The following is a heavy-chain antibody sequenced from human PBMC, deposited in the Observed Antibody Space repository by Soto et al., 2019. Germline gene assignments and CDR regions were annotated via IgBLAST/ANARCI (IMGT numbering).Heavy chain of an antibody. CDR2: IYTSGST. CDR3: ARDGLSTARFFFDY. J-gene: IGHJ4*02. CDR1: GGSIGSYY. Sequence: SETLSLTCTVSGGSIGSYYWRWIRQPAGKGLEWIGRIYTSGSTNYNPSLKSRVTMSVDTSKNQFSLKLSSVTAADTAVYYCARDGLSTARFFFDYWGQAVLVTLSS. D-gene: IGHD6-6*01. V-gene: IGHV4-4*07.